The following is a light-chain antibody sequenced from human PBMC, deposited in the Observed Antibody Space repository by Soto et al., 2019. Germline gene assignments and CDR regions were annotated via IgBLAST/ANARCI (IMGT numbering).Light chain of an antibody. J-gene: IGLJ1*01. V-gene: IGLV2-14*01. CDR2: DVT. CDR3: SSFTSSITYV. Sequence: SVLTQPASVSGSPGQSITISCTGTSSDVGGYNSVSWYRQDPGKAPKLMIYDVTNRPSGVSNRFSGSKSGNTASLTISGLQAEDEAHYYCSSFTSSITYVFGTGTKVTVL. CDR1: SSDVGGYNS.